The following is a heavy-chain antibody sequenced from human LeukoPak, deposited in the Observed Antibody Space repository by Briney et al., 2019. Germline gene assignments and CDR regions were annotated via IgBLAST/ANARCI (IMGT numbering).Heavy chain of an antibody. V-gene: IGHV4-59*01. J-gene: IGHJ5*01. D-gene: IGHD4-23*01. CDR3: ARRRWGEYGSWLDS. CDR2: IHYTGTT. Sequence: SETLSLTCAVSGGSLSGYYWSWIRQSPGKSPEWIEYIHYTGTTNFNPSLKSRVTMSIDTSKNQFSLRLSSVTAADTAMYYCARRRWGEYGSWLDSWGQGILVIVSS. CDR1: GGSLSGYY.